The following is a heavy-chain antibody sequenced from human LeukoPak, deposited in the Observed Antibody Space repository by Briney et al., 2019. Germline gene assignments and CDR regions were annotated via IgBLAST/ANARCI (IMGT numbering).Heavy chain of an antibody. CDR2: INPNSGGT. D-gene: IGHD1-14*01. J-gene: IGHJ5*01. V-gene: IGHV1-2*02. CDR1: GYTFTGHY. Sequence: GASVKVSCKASGYTFTGHYIHWVRQAPGQGLEWMGCINPNSGGTDYAQKFQGRVTLTRDTSISTAYMELNWQGSDDAAVYYCARDSGTPWFVDSWGQGTLVTVSS. CDR3: ARDSGTPWFVDS.